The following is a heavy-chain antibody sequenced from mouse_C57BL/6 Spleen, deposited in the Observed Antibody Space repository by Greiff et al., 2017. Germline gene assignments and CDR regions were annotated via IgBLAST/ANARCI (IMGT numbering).Heavy chain of an antibody. V-gene: IGHV3-6*01. J-gene: IGHJ3*01. D-gene: IGHD2-4*01. CDR3: ARDYDYDSGGFAY. CDR2: ISYDGSN. Sequence: EVHLVESGPGLVKPSQSLSLTCSVTGYSITSGYYWNWIRQFPGNKLEWMGYISYDGSNNYNPSLKNRISITRDTSKNQFFLKLNSVTTEDTATYYCARDYDYDSGGFAYWGQGTLVTVSA. CDR1: GYSITSGYY.